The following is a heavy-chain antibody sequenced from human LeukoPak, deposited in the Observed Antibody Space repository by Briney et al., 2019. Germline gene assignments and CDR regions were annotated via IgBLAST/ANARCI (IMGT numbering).Heavy chain of an antibody. J-gene: IGHJ4*02. CDR3: ASSSGWYDFDY. CDR1: GFTFSSYW. CDR2: INSDGSST. V-gene: IGHV3-74*01. D-gene: IGHD6-19*01. Sequence: GGSQRLSCAASGFTFSSYWMHWVRQAPGKGLVWVSRINSDGSSTSYADSVKGRFTISRDNAKNTLYLQMNSLRAEDTAVYYCASSSGWYDFDYWGQGTLVIVSS.